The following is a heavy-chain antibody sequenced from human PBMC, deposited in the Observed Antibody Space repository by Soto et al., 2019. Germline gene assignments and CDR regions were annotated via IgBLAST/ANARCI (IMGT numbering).Heavy chain of an antibody. V-gene: IGHV4-4*02. CDR2: INHSGST. J-gene: IGHJ6*02. Sequence: SETLSLTCAVSGGSISSSNWWSWVRQPPGKGLEWIGEINHSGSTNYNPSLKSRVTISVDTSKNQFSLKLSSVTAADTAVYYCAGSRFGELLGYYYGMDVWGQGTTVTVSS. CDR3: AGSRFGELLGYYYGMDV. D-gene: IGHD3-10*01. CDR1: GGSISSSNW.